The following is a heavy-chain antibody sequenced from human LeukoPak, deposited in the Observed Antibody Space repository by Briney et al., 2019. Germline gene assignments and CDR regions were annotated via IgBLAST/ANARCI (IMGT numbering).Heavy chain of an antibody. CDR1: GGSISSYY. CDR3: ARQGYYGSGSLGYDY. V-gene: IGHV4-59*08. Sequence: SETLSLTCTVSGGSISSYYWSWIRQPPGKGLEWIGYTYYSGSTNYNPSLKSRVTISVDTYKNQFSLKLSSVTAADTAVYYCARQGYYGSGSLGYDYWGQGTLVTVSS. J-gene: IGHJ4*02. D-gene: IGHD3-10*01. CDR2: TYYSGST.